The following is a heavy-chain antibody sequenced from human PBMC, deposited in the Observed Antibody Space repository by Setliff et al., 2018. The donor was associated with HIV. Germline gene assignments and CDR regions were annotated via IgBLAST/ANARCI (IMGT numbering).Heavy chain of an antibody. J-gene: IGHJ4*02. Sequence: ASVKVSCKASGYTFTRNQIHWVRQAPGQGLEWMGITNPSGGSAAYAEKFRGRVTMTSDTSTNTVYMELRSLRSEETAVFYCARDGGDGSGYYYADYWGQGTLVTVSS. D-gene: IGHD3-22*01. CDR3: ARDGGDGSGYYYADY. CDR1: GYTFTRNQ. V-gene: IGHV1-46*01. CDR2: TNPSGGSA.